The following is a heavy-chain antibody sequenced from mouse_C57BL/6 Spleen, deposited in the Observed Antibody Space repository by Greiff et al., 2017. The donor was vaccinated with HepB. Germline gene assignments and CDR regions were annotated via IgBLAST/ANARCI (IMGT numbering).Heavy chain of an antibody. D-gene: IGHD2-4*01. CDR3: ARGRDPLDYDGGDYYAMDY. CDR1: GFTFSSYA. V-gene: IGHV5-4*01. CDR2: ISDGGSYT. Sequence: EVQGVESGGGLVKPGGSLKLSCAASGFTFSSYAMSWVRQTPEKRLEWVATISDGGSYTYYPDNVKGRFTISRDNAKNNLYLQMSHLKSEDTAMYYCARGRDPLDYDGGDYYAMDYWGQGTSVTVSS. J-gene: IGHJ4*01.